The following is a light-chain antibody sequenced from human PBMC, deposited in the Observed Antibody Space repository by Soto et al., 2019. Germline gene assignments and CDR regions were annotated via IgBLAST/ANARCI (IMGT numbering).Light chain of an antibody. CDR3: QQYYSTPLT. J-gene: IGKJ4*01. V-gene: IGKV4-1*01. CDR2: WTS. CDR1: QILLYSSNNKNY. Sequence: DIVMTQSPDSLAVSLGERATINCKSSQILLYSSNNKNYLAWYQQIPGQPPKLLIYWTSTRESGVPDRFSGSGSGTDFTLTISSLQAEDVAVYYCQQYYSTPLTFGGGTKGDIK.